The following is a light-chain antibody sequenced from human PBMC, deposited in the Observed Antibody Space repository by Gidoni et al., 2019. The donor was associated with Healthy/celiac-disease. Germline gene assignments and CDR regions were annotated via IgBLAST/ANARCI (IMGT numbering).Light chain of an antibody. J-gene: IGLJ3*02. V-gene: IGLV3-21*04. CDR3: QVWDSSSEHWV. CDR2: YDT. Sequence: SYVLTQPPSVSVAPGKTARITCGGNNIGSKSVHWYQQKPGQAPVLVIYYDTDRPSGIPERFSGSNSGNTATLTISRVEAGDEADYYCQVWDSSSEHWVFGGGTKLTAL. CDR1: NIGSKS.